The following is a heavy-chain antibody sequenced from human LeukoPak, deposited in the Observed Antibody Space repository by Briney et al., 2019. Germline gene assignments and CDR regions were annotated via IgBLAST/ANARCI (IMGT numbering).Heavy chain of an antibody. Sequence: GGTLRLSCAASGFTFSSYGMSWVRQAPGKGLEWVSAISGSGGSTYYADSVKGRFTISRDNSKNTLYLQMNSLRAEDTAVYYCAKDRLRFGENHWGQGTLVTVSS. CDR1: GFTFSSYG. J-gene: IGHJ5*02. CDR3: AKDRLRFGENH. D-gene: IGHD3-16*01. V-gene: IGHV3-23*01. CDR2: ISGSGGST.